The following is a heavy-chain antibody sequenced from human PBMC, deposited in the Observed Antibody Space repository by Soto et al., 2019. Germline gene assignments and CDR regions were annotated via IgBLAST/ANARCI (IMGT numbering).Heavy chain of an antibody. J-gene: IGHJ4*02. CDR1: GFTFSSYA. CDR3: ASGETAMVAH. D-gene: IGHD5-18*01. V-gene: IGHV3-30-3*01. Sequence: QVQLVESGGGVVQPGRSLRLSCAASGFTFSSYAMHWVRQAPGKGLEWVAVISYDGSNKYYADSVKGRFTISRDNSKNTLYLQMNSLRAEDTAVYYCASGETAMVAHWGQGTLVTVSS. CDR2: ISYDGSNK.